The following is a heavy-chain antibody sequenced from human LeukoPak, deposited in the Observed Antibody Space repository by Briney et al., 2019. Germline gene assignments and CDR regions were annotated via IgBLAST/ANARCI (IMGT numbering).Heavy chain of an antibody. Sequence: SETLSLTCTVSSGSISTSNYYWGRVRQPPGKALGWFGDIFYSGSTYYSPSLQIRVTISLDTSRDEFSLKQHSVTAADTAVYFCAKSNCYWLIDNWGQGTMVTVSS. V-gene: IGHV4-39*07. CDR2: IFYSGST. CDR3: AKSNCYWLIDN. J-gene: IGHJ3*01. CDR1: SGSISTSNYY. D-gene: IGHD2/OR15-2a*01.